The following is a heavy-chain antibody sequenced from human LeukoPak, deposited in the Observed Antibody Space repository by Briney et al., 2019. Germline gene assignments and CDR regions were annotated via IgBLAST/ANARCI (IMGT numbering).Heavy chain of an antibody. D-gene: IGHD3-3*01. CDR1: GYTFTSYG. J-gene: IGHJ4*02. Sequence: GASVTVSCKASGYTFTSYGISWVRQAPGQVLEWMGWISAYNGNTNYAQKLQGRVTMTTDTSTSTAYMELRSLRSDDTAVYYCARPIDFWSGYYFDYWGQGTLVTVSS. V-gene: IGHV1-18*01. CDR2: ISAYNGNT. CDR3: ARPIDFWSGYYFDY.